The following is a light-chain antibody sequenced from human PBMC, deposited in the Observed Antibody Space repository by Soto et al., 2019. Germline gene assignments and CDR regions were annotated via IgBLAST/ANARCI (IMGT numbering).Light chain of an antibody. Sequence: DIQMTQSPSTLSASVGDRVTITCRASQSVDTCLAWYQQKPGKAPHLLIYKASSLETGVPSRFSGSGSVTQLALTISSLQPDAVATYYCHPFYRYPWTFGQGTKVEIK. J-gene: IGKJ1*01. CDR3: HPFYRYPWT. CDR1: QSVDTC. CDR2: KAS. V-gene: IGKV1-5*03.